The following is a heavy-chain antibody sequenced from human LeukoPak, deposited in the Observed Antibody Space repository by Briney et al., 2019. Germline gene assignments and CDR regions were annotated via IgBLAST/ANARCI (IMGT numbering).Heavy chain of an antibody. CDR3: ARQSVDGRYTFDY. CDR2: INPRDSGT. D-gene: IGHD3-16*02. Sequence: GESLKISCKVSGYSFTRYWIGWVRQMPGKGLEWVGIINPRDSGTKYSPSFQGQVTISVDKSISTAYLQWSSLKASDTAMYYCARQSVDGRYTFDYWGQGTLVTVSS. CDR1: GYSFTRYW. V-gene: IGHV5-51*01. J-gene: IGHJ4*02.